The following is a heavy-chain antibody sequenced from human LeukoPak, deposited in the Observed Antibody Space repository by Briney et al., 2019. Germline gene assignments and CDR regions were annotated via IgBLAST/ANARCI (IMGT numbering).Heavy chain of an antibody. CDR1: GYTFTGYY. D-gene: IGHD3-22*01. CDR3: ARNYYDTAGHFGY. J-gene: IGHJ4*02. V-gene: IGHV1-46*01. CDR2: INPSGGAT. Sequence: ASVKVSCKASGYTFTGYYMHWVRQAPGQGLEWMGWINPSGGATSFAQKFRDRVTMTRDMSTGTVFLELSSLRFDDTAVYFCARNYYDTAGHFGYWGQGTLVTVSS.